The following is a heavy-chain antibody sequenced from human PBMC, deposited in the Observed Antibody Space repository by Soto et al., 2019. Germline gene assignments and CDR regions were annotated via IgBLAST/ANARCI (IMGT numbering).Heavy chain of an antibody. V-gene: IGHV4-30-4*01. CDR1: GGPFPNGDYY. CDR3: ARAGYYDSSGYSAFDI. Sequence: PSETLSLTCTVSGGPFPNGDYYWSWIRQPPGKGLEWIGYIYYSGSTYYNPSLKSRVTISVDTSKNQFSLKLSSVTAADTAVYYCARAGYYDSSGYSAFDIWGQGTMVTVSS. J-gene: IGHJ3*02. D-gene: IGHD3-22*01. CDR2: IYYSGST.